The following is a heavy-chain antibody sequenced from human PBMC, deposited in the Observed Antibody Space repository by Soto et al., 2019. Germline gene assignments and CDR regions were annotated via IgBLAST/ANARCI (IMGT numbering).Heavy chain of an antibody. CDR2: IIPIFGTA. CDR1: GGTFSSYA. V-gene: IGHV1-69*13. J-gene: IGHJ4*02. CDR3: ARGGGFGRYLDY. Sequence: SVKVSCKASGGTFSSYAISWVRQAPGQGLEWMGGIIPIFGTANYAQKFQGRVTMTADESTSTAYMELSSLRSEDTAVYYCARGGGFGRYLDYWGQGTLVTVSS. D-gene: IGHD3-10*01.